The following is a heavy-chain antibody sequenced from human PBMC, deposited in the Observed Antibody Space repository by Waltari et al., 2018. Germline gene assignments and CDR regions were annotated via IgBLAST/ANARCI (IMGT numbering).Heavy chain of an antibody. V-gene: IGHV3-23*01. J-gene: IGHJ4*02. D-gene: IGHD1-26*01. CDR2: ISNSGDSV. Sequence: EVQLLESGGTLVQPGGSLRLSCAASGFSFNTFAVTWVRQAPGKGLEWVSGISNSGDSVYYADSVKGRFTISRDNSKNTLYLQMNSLRAEDTAVYYCAKNWVGLDYWGQGTLVTVSS. CDR3: AKNWVGLDY. CDR1: GFSFNTFA.